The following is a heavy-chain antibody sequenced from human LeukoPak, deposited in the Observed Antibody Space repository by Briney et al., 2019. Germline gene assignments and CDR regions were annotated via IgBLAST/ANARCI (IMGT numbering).Heavy chain of an antibody. Sequence: ASVNVSCKASGYTFTSYDINWVRQATGQGLEWMGWMNSNSGNTGYAQKFQGRVTMTRNTSISTAYMELSSLRSEDTAVYYCATNLGWDYYYYGMDVWGQGTTVTVSS. CDR3: ATNLGWDYYYYGMDV. J-gene: IGHJ6*02. CDR2: MNSNSGNT. CDR1: GYTFTSYD. V-gene: IGHV1-8*01. D-gene: IGHD6-19*01.